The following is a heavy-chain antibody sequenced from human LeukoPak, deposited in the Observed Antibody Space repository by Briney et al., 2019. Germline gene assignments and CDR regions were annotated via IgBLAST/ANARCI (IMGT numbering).Heavy chain of an antibody. Sequence: GGXLRLSCAASGFTFSTYWMHWVRQAPGKGLGWVSRINGDGSRSNYADSVKGRFTISRDNARNTLYLQMNSLRAEDTALYYCARTSPTSHFDFWGQGTLVTVSS. CDR1: GFTFSTYW. CDR2: INGDGSRS. J-gene: IGHJ4*02. V-gene: IGHV3-74*01. D-gene: IGHD3-16*01. CDR3: ARTSPTSHFDF.